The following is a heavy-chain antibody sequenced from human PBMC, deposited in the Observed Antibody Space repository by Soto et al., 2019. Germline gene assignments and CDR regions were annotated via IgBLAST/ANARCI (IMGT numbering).Heavy chain of an antibody. V-gene: IGHV4-59*12. CDR2: IYYSGST. CDR1: GGPISSYY. D-gene: IGHD5-12*01. Sequence: PSETLSLTCTVSGGPISSYYWSWIRQPPGKGLEWIGYIYYSGSTNYNPSLKSRVTISVDTSKNQFSLKLSSVTAADTAVYYCAREEREYSGYDSGSAFDIWGQGTMVTVSS. J-gene: IGHJ3*02. CDR3: AREEREYSGYDSGSAFDI.